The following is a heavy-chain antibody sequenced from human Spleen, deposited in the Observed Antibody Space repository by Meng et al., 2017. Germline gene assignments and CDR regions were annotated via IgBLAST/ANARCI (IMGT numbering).Heavy chain of an antibody. Sequence: QYQDWGPGLLKPSETLSLTCVVSGGSFSDYYWSWIRHPPGKGLEWIGEINHSGSTNYNPSLESRATISVDTSQNNLSLKLSSVTAADSAVYYCARGPTTMAHDFDYWGQGTLVTVSS. J-gene: IGHJ4*02. D-gene: IGHD4-11*01. CDR2: INHSGST. CDR1: GGSFSDYY. CDR3: ARGPTTMAHDFDY. V-gene: IGHV4-34*01.